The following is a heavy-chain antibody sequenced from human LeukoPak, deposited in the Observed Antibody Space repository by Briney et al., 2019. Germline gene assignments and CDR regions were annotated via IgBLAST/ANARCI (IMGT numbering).Heavy chain of an antibody. D-gene: IGHD3-16*01. J-gene: IGHJ6*03. Sequence: QSGGSLRLSCAASGFTFSDYWMHWVRQAPGKGLEWVSAISGSGGSTYYADSVKGRFTISRDNSKNTLYLQMNSLRAEDTAVYYCAKDWGRLKPYYYMDVWGKGTTVTVSS. V-gene: IGHV3-23*01. CDR2: ISGSGGST. CDR1: GFTFSDYW. CDR3: AKDWGRLKPYYYMDV.